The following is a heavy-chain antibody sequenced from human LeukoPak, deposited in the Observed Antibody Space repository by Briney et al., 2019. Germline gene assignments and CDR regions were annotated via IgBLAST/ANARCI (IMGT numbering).Heavy chain of an antibody. CDR3: TRGNQVLLYFFDY. V-gene: IGHV3-49*04. J-gene: IGHJ4*02. Sequence: PGRSLRLSCTASGFTFSDYAMSWVRQAPGKGLEWVGFIRSKAYGGTTEYAACVKGRFTISRDDSKSIAYLEMNSLITEDTAVYYCTRGNQVLLYFFDYWGQGTLATVSS. CDR1: GFTFSDYA. CDR2: IRSKAYGGTT. D-gene: IGHD2-2*01.